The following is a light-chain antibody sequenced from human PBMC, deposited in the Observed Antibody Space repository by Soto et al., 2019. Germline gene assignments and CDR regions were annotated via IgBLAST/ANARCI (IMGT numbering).Light chain of an antibody. V-gene: IGKV1-5*03. CDR3: QQYSSYPYT. CDR1: QSISSW. J-gene: IGKJ2*01. Sequence: DIQMTQSSSTLSASVGDRVTITCRASQSISSWLAWYQQKPGTAPKLLIYKASSLQSGVPSMFSGSGSGTEFTLTISSLQPDDFAIYYCQQYSSYPYTFGQGTKLEIK. CDR2: KAS.